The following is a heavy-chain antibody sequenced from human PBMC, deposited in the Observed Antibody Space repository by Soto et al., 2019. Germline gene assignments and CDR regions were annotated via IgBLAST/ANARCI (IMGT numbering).Heavy chain of an antibody. CDR2: IVPIVDTS. CDR3: VRVVAIPGYPDN. V-gene: IGHV1-69*12. D-gene: IGHD5-12*01. CDR1: GGTFSSYA. J-gene: IGHJ4*02. Sequence: QVQLVQSGAEVRQPASSVKVSCKTSGGTFSSYAISCVRQAPGQGLGWMGGIVPIVDTSTYAQKFQGRVTITADESTSTVYMELSSLRSDDTAVYYCVRVVAIPGYPDNWGQGTLVTVSS.